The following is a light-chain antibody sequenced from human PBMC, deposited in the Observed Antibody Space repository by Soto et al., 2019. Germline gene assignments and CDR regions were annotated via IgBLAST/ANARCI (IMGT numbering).Light chain of an antibody. J-gene: IGLJ7*01. CDR1: SSNIGSNY. Sequence: QSVLTQPPSXXXXXXXXXXXXCSGSSSNIGSNYVYWYQQLPGTAPKLLIYRNNQRPSGVPDRFSGSKSGTSASLAISGLRSEDEADYYCAAWDDSLSGPVFGGGTQLTVL. CDR3: AAWDDSLSGPV. CDR2: RNN. V-gene: IGLV1-47*01.